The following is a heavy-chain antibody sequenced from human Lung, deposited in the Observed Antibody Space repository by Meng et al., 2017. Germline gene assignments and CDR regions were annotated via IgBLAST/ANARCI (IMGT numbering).Heavy chain of an antibody. V-gene: IGHV3-7*01. CDR3: AKIPTYGSGRYYFDY. D-gene: IGHD3-10*01. J-gene: IGHJ4*02. CDR1: GFTFSSYW. Sequence: GESLKISCAASGFTFSSYWMSWVRQAPGKGLEWVAKIKEEGGEKYYVDSVKGRFTISRDNAKNSLYLQMNSLRAEDTAVYYCAKIPTYGSGRYYFDYWGQGTLVTVAS. CDR2: IKEEGGEK.